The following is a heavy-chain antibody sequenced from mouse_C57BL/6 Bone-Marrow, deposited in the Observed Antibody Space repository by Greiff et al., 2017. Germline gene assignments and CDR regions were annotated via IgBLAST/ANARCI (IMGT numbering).Heavy chain of an antibody. V-gene: IGHV5-6*01. J-gene: IGHJ3*01. Sequence: EVQRVESGGDLVKPGGSLKLSCAASGFTFSSYGMSWVRQTPDKRLEWVATISSGGSYTYYPDSVKGRFTISRDNAKNTLYLQMSSLKSEDTAMYYCASASWFAYWGQGTLVTVSA. CDR2: ISSGGSYT. CDR3: ASASWFAY. CDR1: GFTFSSYG.